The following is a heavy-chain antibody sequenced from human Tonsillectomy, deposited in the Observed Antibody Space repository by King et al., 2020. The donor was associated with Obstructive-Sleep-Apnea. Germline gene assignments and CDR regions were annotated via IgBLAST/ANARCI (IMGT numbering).Heavy chain of an antibody. CDR2: LKEDGSQK. V-gene: IGHV3-7*01. CDR1: RFSFSTYW. CDR3: ARDLDAGNTNWFDP. J-gene: IGHJ5*02. Sequence: VQLVESGGGLVQPGGSLRLSCAASRFSFSTYWMSWVRQAPGKGLDWVANLKEDGSQKFYVDSVVGRFTISRDNVKNSLYLQMNSLRVDDTAMYYCARDLDAGNTNWFDPWGQGTLVTVSS. D-gene: IGHD4-23*01.